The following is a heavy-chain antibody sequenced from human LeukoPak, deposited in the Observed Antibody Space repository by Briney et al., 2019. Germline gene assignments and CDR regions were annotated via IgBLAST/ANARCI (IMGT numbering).Heavy chain of an antibody. D-gene: IGHD3-22*01. J-gene: IGHJ4*02. CDR3: AKTPDLRDSSGYYFDY. CDR2: ISSSSDYT. CDR1: GFTFSDYY. Sequence: GGSLRLSCAASGFTFSDYYMSWIRQAPGKGPEWVSYISSSSDYTNYADSVKGRFTISRDNSKNSLYLQMNSLRTEDTALYYCAKTPDLRDSSGYYFDYWGQGTLVTVSS. V-gene: IGHV3-11*03.